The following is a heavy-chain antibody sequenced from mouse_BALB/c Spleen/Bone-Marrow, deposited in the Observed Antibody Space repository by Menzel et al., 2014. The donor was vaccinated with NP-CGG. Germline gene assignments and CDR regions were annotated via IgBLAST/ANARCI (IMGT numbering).Heavy chain of an antibody. V-gene: IGHV1S81*02. Sequence: VQLQQSGAELVKPGASVKLSCKSSGYTFTSYWMHWVKQRPGQGLEWIGEIIPSNGRTNYNEKFKSKATLTVDKPSNTAYMQRSSLRSEDSAVYYCARWLLQYFDVWGAGTTVTVSS. D-gene: IGHD2-3*01. J-gene: IGHJ1*01. CDR1: GYTFTSYW. CDR2: IIPSNGRT. CDR3: ARWLLQYFDV.